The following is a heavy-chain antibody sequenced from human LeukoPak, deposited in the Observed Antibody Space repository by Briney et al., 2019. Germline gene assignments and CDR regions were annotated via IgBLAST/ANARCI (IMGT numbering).Heavy chain of an antibody. V-gene: IGHV1-24*01. D-gene: IGHD2-2*02. CDR2: YEPEDGET. Sequence: ASVKVSCKSSGYTLSVLPIHWVRQAPGKGLECMGRYEPEDGETFYTQEFQGRVTMTEDISTDTAYMELSSLRSDDTAMYYCATRTVPTAIHSAFDIWGQGTMVTVSS. CDR3: ATRTVPTAIHSAFDI. J-gene: IGHJ3*02. CDR1: GYTLSVLP.